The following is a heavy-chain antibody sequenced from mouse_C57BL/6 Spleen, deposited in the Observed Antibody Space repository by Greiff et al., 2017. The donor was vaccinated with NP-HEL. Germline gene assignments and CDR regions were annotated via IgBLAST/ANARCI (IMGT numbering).Heavy chain of an antibody. J-gene: IGHJ4*01. CDR1: GFTFSDYY. V-gene: IGHV5-16*01. Sequence: EVKLMESEGGLVQPGSSMKLSCTASGFTFSDYYMAWVRQVPEKGLEWVANINYDGSSTYYLDSLKSRFIISRDNAKNILYLQMSSLKSEDTATYYCARDYPMDYWGQGTSVTVSS. CDR3: ARDYPMDY. CDR2: INYDGSST.